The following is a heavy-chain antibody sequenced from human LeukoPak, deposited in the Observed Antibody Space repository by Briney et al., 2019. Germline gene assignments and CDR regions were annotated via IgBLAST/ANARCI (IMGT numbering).Heavy chain of an antibody. CDR2: ISGSGRDT. CDR3: AKVICSGSYYYFDY. D-gene: IGHD1-26*01. J-gene: IGHJ4*02. Sequence: GGSLRLSCAASGLTFRSYAMSWVPQAPGKGLEWVSSISGSGRDTYYADSVKGRFTISRDTSKNTLYLQMNTLRAENTAVYYCAKVICSGSYYYFDYWGQGTPVTVSS. CDR1: GLTFRSYA. V-gene: IGHV3-23*01.